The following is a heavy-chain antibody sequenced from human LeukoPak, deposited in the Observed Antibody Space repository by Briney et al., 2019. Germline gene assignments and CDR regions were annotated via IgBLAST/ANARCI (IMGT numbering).Heavy chain of an antibody. Sequence: PGGSLRRSCAASGFTFSSYAMTWVRQAPGKGLKWVSGISGSGGSTFYADSVKGRFTISRDNSKNTLYLQMNSLRAEDTAVYYCAKGGRWDYYDSSHWGQGTMVTVSS. CDR1: GFTFSSYA. CDR3: AKGGRWDYYDSSH. CDR2: ISGSGGST. D-gene: IGHD3-22*01. V-gene: IGHV3-23*01. J-gene: IGHJ3*01.